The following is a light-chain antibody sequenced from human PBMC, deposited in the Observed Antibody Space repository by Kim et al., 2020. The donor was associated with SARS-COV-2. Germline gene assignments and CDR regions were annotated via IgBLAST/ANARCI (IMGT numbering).Light chain of an antibody. J-gene: IGLJ2*01. CDR2: DVS. V-gene: IGLV2-14*03. CDR1: SGLVGDYNY. Sequence: GQAITISCTGTSGLVGDYNYVAWYQQHPDNAPKLIIYDVSDRPSGVSTHFSGSKSGNTASLTISGLQAADEADYYCTSYTGADTVVFGGGTQLTVL. CDR3: TSYTGADTVV.